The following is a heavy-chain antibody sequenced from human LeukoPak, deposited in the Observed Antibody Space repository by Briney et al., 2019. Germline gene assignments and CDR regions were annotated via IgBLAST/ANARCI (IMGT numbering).Heavy chain of an antibody. CDR2: ISSNGGST. CDR1: GFTFSSYA. D-gene: IGHD6-13*01. Sequence: RGSLRLSCSASGFTFSSYAMHWVRQAPGKGLEYVSAISSNGGSTYYADSVKGRFTISRDNSKNTLYLQMSSLRAEDTAVYYCVAGYSSSWSYFDYWGQGTLVTVSS. V-gene: IGHV3-64D*09. J-gene: IGHJ4*02. CDR3: VAGYSSSWSYFDY.